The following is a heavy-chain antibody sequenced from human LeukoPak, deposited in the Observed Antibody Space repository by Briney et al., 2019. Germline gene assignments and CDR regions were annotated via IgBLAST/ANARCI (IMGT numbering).Heavy chain of an antibody. V-gene: IGHV4-39*01. J-gene: IGHJ4*02. CDR2: IHYSGNT. Sequence: PSETLSLTCTVSGGSTSSSNSYWGWIRQPPGMGLEWIGGIHYSGNTYYNPSLKSRVTISIDTSKNQFSLKLSSVTAADTAVYYCARLGAGPTYYDFWSGYSSFYFDYWGQGTLVTVSS. CDR1: GGSTSSSNSY. D-gene: IGHD3-3*01. CDR3: ARLGAGPTYYDFWSGYSSFYFDY.